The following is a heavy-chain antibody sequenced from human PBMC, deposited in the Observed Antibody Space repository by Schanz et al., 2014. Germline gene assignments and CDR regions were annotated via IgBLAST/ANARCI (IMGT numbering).Heavy chain of an antibody. CDR1: GYSFTTYD. CDR3: ARGIPYCSSASCAGVDAYDG. CDR2: INPSGGST. V-gene: IGHV1-46*01. D-gene: IGHD2-2*01. J-gene: IGHJ3*01. Sequence: QVQLVQSGAEVKKPGASVRVSCKASGYSFTTYDVNWVRQATGQGLEWMGIINPSGGSTSYAQKFQGRVTMTRDASTSTVYMELSSLRSEDTAVYYCARGIPYCSSASCAGVDAYDGWGQGTLVTVSS.